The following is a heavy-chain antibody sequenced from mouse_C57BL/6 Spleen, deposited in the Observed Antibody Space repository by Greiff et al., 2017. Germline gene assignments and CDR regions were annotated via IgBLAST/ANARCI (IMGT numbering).Heavy chain of an antibody. Sequence: VQLQQSGAELVRPGASVKLSCTASGFNINDDYMHWVKQRPEQGLEWIGWIDPENGDTEYASKFQGKATITADPSSNTAYLQLSSLTSEDAAVYYCTTYYGKDYWGQGTTLTVSS. V-gene: IGHV14-4*01. J-gene: IGHJ2*01. CDR2: IDPENGDT. CDR1: GFNINDDY. D-gene: IGHD2-1*01. CDR3: TTYYGKDY.